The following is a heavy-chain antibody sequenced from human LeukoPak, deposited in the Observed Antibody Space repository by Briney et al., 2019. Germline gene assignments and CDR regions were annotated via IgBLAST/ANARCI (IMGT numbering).Heavy chain of an antibody. CDR2: ISTAGNLI. D-gene: IGHD1-14*01. V-gene: IGHV3-21*01. CDR1: AFTFKTYT. CDR3: ARAAQPGFDP. J-gene: IGHJ5*02. Sequence: GGSLRLSCVASAFTFKTYTLNWVRQTPGKGLEWVSYISTAGNLINYADSVRGRFTISRDNAKNSLYLYMSSLTPEDTAVYYCARAAQPGFDPWGQGTLVTVSS.